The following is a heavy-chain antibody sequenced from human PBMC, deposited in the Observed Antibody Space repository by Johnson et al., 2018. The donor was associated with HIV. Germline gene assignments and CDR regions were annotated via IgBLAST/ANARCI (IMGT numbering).Heavy chain of an antibody. CDR2: IYSGDST. V-gene: IGHV3-53*01. CDR3: ARDQGVRRVVVFDDAFDI. D-gene: IGHD2-15*01. Sequence: EVQLVESGGCLIQPGGSLRLSCAASGFTVSSNYMTWLRQAPGTALEWVSVIYSGDSTYYADSVKGRFTISRDNARNSLYLQMNSLRAEDTAVYYCARDQGVRRVVVFDDAFDIWGQGTMVTVSS. CDR1: GFTVSSNY. J-gene: IGHJ3*02.